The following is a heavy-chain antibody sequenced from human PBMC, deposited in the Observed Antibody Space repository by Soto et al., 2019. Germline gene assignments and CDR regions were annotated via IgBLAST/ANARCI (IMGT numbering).Heavy chain of an antibody. CDR1: GLSFTDYK. Sequence: ETLSVTFFVSGLSFTDYKWTWIRQSPEKGLEWIGEIRHNGDTDSKPSLRSRLTMSLDTSKNQFSLHLSSVTSADTAVYFCAGGPDYGDYDDWGQGTLVTVSS. J-gene: IGHJ4*02. CDR3: AGGPDYGDYDD. V-gene: IGHV4-34*01. D-gene: IGHD4-17*01. CDR2: IRHNGDT.